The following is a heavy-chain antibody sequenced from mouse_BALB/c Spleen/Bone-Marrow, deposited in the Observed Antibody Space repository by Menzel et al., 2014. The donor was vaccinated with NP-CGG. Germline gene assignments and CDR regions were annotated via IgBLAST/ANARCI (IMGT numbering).Heavy chain of an antibody. CDR1: GYTFTSYW. J-gene: IGHJ3*01. V-gene: IGHV1-69*02. CDR3: ARTYYDYDWFAY. CDR2: IDPSDSYT. D-gene: IGHD2-4*01. Sequence: QVQLQQSGVEFVKPGASVKLSCKASGYTFTSYWMHWVKQRPGQGLEWIGEIDPSDSYTKYNQNFKGKATLTVDKSSGTAYMQLSSLTSEDSAVYYCARTYYDYDWFAYWGQGTLVTVSA.